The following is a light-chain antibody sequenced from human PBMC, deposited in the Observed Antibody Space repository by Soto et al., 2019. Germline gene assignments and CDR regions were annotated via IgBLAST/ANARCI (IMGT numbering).Light chain of an antibody. CDR1: QSISSW. CDR2: DAS. V-gene: IGKV1-5*01. CDR3: QQYNSYPWK. Sequence: DIQITQSPSTLSASVGDRVTITCRASQSISSWLAWYQQKPGKAPKLLIYDASSLESGVTSRFSGSGSGTEFTLTITSLQPDDFATYYCQQYNSYPWKVGQGTKVDIK. J-gene: IGKJ1*01.